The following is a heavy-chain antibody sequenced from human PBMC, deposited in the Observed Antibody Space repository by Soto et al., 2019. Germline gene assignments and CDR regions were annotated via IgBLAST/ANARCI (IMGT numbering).Heavy chain of an antibody. Sequence: GGSLRLSCAVSGFTFSSYSMSWVRQAPGKGLEWVSGFRSGGDDDTTYYADSVRGRFTISRDNSKNTLFLQMNSLRAEDTAIYYCAKKVNSGPGSQFFDYWGQGTLVTVSS. CDR1: GFTFSSYS. V-gene: IGHV3-23*01. CDR3: AKKVNSGPGSQFFDY. J-gene: IGHJ4*02. CDR2: FRSGGDDDTT. D-gene: IGHD3-10*01.